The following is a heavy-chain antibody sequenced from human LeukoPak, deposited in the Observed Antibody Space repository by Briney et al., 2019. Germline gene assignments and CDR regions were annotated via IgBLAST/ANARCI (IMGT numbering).Heavy chain of an antibody. V-gene: IGHV3-53*01. CDR3: ASDAGDNPNKNLHY. J-gene: IGHJ4*02. CDR1: GFTVTSNY. Sequence: PGGSLRLSCAASGFTVTSNYMSWVRQAPGRGLEWVSLINTDGNGRTYYADSVKGRFTISRDNAKNSLYLQMNSLRAEDTAVYYCASDAGDNPNKNLHYWGQGTLVTVSS. CDR2: INTDGNGRT. D-gene: IGHD4-17*01.